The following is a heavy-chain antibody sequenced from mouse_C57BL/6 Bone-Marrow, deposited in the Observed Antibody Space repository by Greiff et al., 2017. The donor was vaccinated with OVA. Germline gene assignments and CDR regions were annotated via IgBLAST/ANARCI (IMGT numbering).Heavy chain of an antibody. CDR3: AKGQLRLLTAWCAY. CDR2: LDPANGNT. D-gene: IGHD3-2*02. V-gene: IGHV14-3*01. J-gene: IGHJ3*01. CDR1: GFNIKNTY. Sequence: VQLQQSVAALVRPGASVKLSCTASGFNIKNTYMHWVKQRPEQGLEWIGRLDPANGNTKYTPKFQGKATLTADTSSNTAYLQLSSLTSEDTAIYDWAKGQLRLLTAWCAYWGQGTLVTVSA.